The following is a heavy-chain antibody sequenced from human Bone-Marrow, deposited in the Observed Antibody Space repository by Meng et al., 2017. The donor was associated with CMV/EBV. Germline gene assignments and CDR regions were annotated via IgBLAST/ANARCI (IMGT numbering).Heavy chain of an antibody. J-gene: IGHJ1*01. V-gene: IGHV3-33*06. Sequence: GESLKISCAASGFTFSSYGMHWVRQAPGKGLEWVAVIWYDGSNKYYADSVKGRFTISRDNSKNTLYLQMNSLRAEDTAVYYCAKASGAGAEYFQHWGQGTLVTVSS. CDR3: AKASGAGAEYFQH. D-gene: IGHD4/OR15-4a*01. CDR1: GFTFSSYG. CDR2: IWYDGSNK.